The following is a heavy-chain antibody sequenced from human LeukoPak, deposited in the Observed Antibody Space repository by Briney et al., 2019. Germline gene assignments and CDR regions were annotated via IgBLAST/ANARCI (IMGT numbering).Heavy chain of an antibody. Sequence: PGGSLRLSCAASGFTFDDYAMHWVRQAPGKGLEWVSLISGDGGSTIYADPVKGRFTISRDNGKNSLYLRMNSLRTEDTALYYCAKVPLKGYNYGYYFDYWGQGTLVTVSS. CDR2: ISGDGGST. J-gene: IGHJ4*02. D-gene: IGHD5-18*01. CDR1: GFTFDDYA. V-gene: IGHV3-43*02. CDR3: AKVPLKGYNYGYYFDY.